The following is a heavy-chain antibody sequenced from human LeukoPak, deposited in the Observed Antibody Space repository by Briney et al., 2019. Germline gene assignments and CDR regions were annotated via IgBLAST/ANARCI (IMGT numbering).Heavy chain of an antibody. CDR1: GYSFTSYW. CDR2: IYPGDSDT. D-gene: IGHD1-26*01. J-gene: IGHJ4*02. V-gene: IGHV5-51*01. Sequence: GASLKISCKGSGYSFTSYWIVWVRQMPGKGLEWMGIIYPGDSDTRYSPSFQGQVTISADKSISAAYLQWSSLKASDTAIYYCARQAMVGATKSYFDYWGQGTLVTVSS. CDR3: ARQAMVGATKSYFDY.